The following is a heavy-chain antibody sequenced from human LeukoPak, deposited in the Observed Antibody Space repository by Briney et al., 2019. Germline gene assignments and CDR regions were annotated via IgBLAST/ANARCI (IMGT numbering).Heavy chain of an antibody. V-gene: IGHV4-34*01. Sequence: SETLSLTCAVYGGSFSGYYWSWIRQPPGKGLEWIGEINHSGSTNYNPSLKSRVTISVDTSKNQFSLKLSSVTAADTGVYYCARTFQPWGTPFDHWGQGTLVTVSS. D-gene: IGHD7-27*01. CDR2: INHSGST. CDR1: GGSFSGYY. CDR3: ARTFQPWGTPFDH. J-gene: IGHJ4*02.